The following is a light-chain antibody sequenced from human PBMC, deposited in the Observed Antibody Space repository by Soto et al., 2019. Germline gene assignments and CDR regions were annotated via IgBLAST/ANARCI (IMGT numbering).Light chain of an antibody. V-gene: IGKV1-39*01. CDR3: QQSYSTPLT. J-gene: IGKJ4*01. CDR2: AAS. CDR1: QSISIY. Sequence: DIQMTQSPSSLSASVGDRVTITCRASQSISIYLNWYQQKPGKAPKLLIYAASSLLTGVPSRFSGSGSGTHFTLTISSLQPEDSATYYCQQSYSTPLTFGGGTKVEIK.